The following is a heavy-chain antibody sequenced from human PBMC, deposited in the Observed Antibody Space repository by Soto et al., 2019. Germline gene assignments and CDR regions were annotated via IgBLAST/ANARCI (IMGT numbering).Heavy chain of an antibody. CDR3: ARDRFAARFYYYYGMDV. J-gene: IGHJ6*02. Sequence: SQTLSLTCAISEDSVSSNSAAWNWIRQSPSRGLEWLGRTYYRSKWYNDYAVSVKSRITINPDTSKNQFSLQLNSVTPEDTAVYYCARDRFAARFYYYYGMDVWGQGTTVTVSS. CDR1: EDSVSSNSAA. CDR2: TYYRSKWYN. D-gene: IGHD6-6*01. V-gene: IGHV6-1*01.